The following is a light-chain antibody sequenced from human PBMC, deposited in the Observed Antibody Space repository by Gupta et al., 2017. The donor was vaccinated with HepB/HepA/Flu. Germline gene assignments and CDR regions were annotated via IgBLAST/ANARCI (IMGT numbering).Light chain of an antibody. CDR3: HQHHTTPLT. V-gene: IGKV4-1*01. CDR2: WAS. CDR1: QSVLYSSNNKNY. Sequence: DIVMTQSPDSLAVSLGERATINCKSSQSVLYSSNNKNYLAWYQQKPGQPPKLLIYWASTRESGVPDRFSGSGSGTDFTLTISSLQAEDVAVYYCHQHHTTPLTFGGGTKVEIK. J-gene: IGKJ4*01.